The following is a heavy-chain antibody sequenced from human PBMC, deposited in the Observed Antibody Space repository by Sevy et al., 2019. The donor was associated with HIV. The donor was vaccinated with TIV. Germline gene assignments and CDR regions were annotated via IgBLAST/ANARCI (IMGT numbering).Heavy chain of an antibody. V-gene: IGHV3-33*08. J-gene: IGHJ4*02. D-gene: IGHD6-13*01. CDR2: IWYEGSSQ. CDR3: VSGASIAAAGNFAY. CDR1: GFIFSTYG. Sequence: GGSLRLSCAASGFIFSTYGMHWVRQTPGKGLEWVALIWYEGSSQYYADSVQGRFTISRDNSKNTLDLQMNSLRAEDTAVYYCVSGASIAAAGNFAYWGQGTLVTVSS.